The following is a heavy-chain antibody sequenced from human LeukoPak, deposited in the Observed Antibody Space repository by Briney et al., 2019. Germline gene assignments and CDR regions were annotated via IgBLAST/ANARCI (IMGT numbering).Heavy chain of an antibody. CDR2: ISSSSSYI. V-gene: IGHV3-21*01. CDR3: ARGNTMSFDY. CDR1: GFTFSSYS. D-gene: IGHD3-10*02. Sequence: PGGSLRLSCAASGFTFSSYSMNWVRQAPGKGLEWVSSISSSSSYIYYADSVKGRFTISRDNAKNSLYLKMNSLRAEDTAVYYCARGNTMSFDYWGQGTLVTVSS. J-gene: IGHJ4*02.